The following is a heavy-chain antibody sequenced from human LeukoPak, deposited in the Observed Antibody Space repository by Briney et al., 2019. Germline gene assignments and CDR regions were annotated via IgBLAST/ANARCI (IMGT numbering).Heavy chain of an antibody. D-gene: IGHD3-10*01. V-gene: IGHV1-18*01. CDR1: AYTFTSYG. Sequence: ASVRVSSMDSAYTFTSYGTSWVRQGPGQGLEWMARISAYNGNTNYAQKLQGRVTMTTYTSTSTAYMELRSLRSDDTAVYYCARGPRALGELFVVGDYWGQGTLVTVSS. J-gene: IGHJ4*02. CDR2: ISAYNGNT. CDR3: ARGPRALGELFVVGDY.